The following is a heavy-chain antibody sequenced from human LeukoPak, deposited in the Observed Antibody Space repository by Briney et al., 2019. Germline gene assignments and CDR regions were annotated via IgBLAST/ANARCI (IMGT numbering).Heavy chain of an antibody. CDR3: ARALSGSYYLGWFDP. J-gene: IGHJ5*02. CDR2: IYYRGST. D-gene: IGHD1-26*01. Sequence: SETLSLTCTVSGGSISSYYWSWVRQSPGKGLEWIGYIYYRGSTTYNPSLKSRVTISVDTSKNHLSLKLSSVTAADTAVYYCARALSGSYYLGWFDPWGQGTLVTVSS. CDR1: GGSISSYY. V-gene: IGHV4-59*01.